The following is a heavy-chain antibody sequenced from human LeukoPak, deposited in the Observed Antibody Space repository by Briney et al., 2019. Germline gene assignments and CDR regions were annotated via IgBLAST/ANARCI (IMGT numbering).Heavy chain of an antibody. D-gene: IGHD3-10*01. J-gene: IGHJ4*02. CDR1: GYTFTGYY. CDR2: INPNSGGT. CDR3: ARTLWFGELSLCY. Sequence: GASVKVSCKASGYTFTGYYMHWVRQAPGQGLEWMGRINPNSGGTNYAQKFQGRVTMTRDTSISTAYMELSRLRSDDTAVYYCARTLWFGELSLCYWGQGTLVTVSS. V-gene: IGHV1-2*06.